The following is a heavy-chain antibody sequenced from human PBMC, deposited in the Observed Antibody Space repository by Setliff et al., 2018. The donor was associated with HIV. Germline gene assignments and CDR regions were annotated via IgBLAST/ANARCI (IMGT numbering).Heavy chain of an antibody. J-gene: IGHJ3*01. D-gene: IGHD3-10*01. CDR3: AKHMVRGAITGEAFDV. CDR1: GYSFTNYW. V-gene: IGHV5-51*01. CDR2: IYPGDSDT. Sequence: GESLKISCKGSGYSFTNYWIGWVRQMPGKGLEWMGFIYPGDSDTRYSPSFEGQVTISADKSINTAYLQWTSLRASDTAMYYCAKHMVRGAITGEAFDVWGQGTMVTVSS.